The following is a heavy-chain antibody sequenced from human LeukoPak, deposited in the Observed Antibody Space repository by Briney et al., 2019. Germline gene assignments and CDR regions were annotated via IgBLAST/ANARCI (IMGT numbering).Heavy chain of an antibody. Sequence: SETLSLTCAVYGGSFSGYYWSWIRQPPGKGLEWIGSIYYSKNTYYNPSLKSRVTISADTSKNQFSLTLGSVSATDTAVYYCASPRGFSYGYSDNWGQGTLVTVSS. V-gene: IGHV4-34*01. CDR2: IYYSKNT. CDR3: ASPRGFSYGYSDN. D-gene: IGHD5-18*01. CDR1: GGSFSGYY. J-gene: IGHJ4*02.